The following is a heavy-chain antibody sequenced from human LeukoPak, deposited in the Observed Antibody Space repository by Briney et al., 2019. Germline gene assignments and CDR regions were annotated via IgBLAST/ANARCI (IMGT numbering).Heavy chain of an antibody. CDR3: ARNLDYGDYASPFDY. J-gene: IGHJ4*02. Sequence: GGSLRLSCAASGFTFSSYAMHWVRQAPGKGLEYVSAISSNGGSTYYANSVKGRFTISRDNSENTLYLQMGSLRAEDMAVYYCARNLDYGDYASPFDYWGQGTLVTVSS. V-gene: IGHV3-64*01. D-gene: IGHD4-17*01. CDR1: GFTFSSYA. CDR2: ISSNGGST.